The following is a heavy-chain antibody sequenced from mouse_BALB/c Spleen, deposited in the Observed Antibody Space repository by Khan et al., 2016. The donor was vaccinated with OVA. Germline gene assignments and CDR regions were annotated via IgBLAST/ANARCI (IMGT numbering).Heavy chain of an antibody. V-gene: IGHV2-6-1*01. CDR3: ARQPYYHYDIMDY. J-gene: IGHJ4*01. Sequence: QVQLKESGPGLVAPSQSLSITCTISGFSLTNYGVHWVRQPPGKGLEWLVVIWSDGSTTYNSTLQSRLSISKDNSTCQAFLKMNSLQTDDTAMYYCARQPYYHYDIMDYWGQGTSVTVSS. D-gene: IGHD2-10*01. CDR2: IWSDGST. CDR1: GFSLTNYG.